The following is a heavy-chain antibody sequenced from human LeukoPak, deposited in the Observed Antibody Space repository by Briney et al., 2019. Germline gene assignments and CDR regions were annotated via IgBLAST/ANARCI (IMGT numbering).Heavy chain of an antibody. D-gene: IGHD3-22*01. CDR3: ARGRNYYDSSAAGY. Sequence: PSETLSRTCAVYAGSFSGYYWSWISQPPGKGMEWLGGIDHSGSTNYNPSLKSRVTISVDTSKNQFSLKLSSVTAADTAVYYCARGRNYYDSSAAGYWGQGTLVTVSS. CDR1: AGSFSGYY. V-gene: IGHV4-34*01. J-gene: IGHJ4*02. CDR2: IDHSGST.